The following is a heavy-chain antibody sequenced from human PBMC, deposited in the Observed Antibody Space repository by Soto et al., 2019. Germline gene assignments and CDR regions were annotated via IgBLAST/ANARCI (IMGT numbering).Heavy chain of an antibody. J-gene: IGHJ4*02. Sequence: ETLSLTCTVSGYSISSGYYWGWIRQPPGNGLEWIGSIFHSGDTYDNPSLKSRVTMSVDMSKNQFSLKLSSVTAADTAVYFCERLLDHSRGYYYFDYWGQGTLVTVYS. CDR3: ERLLDHSRGYYYFDY. CDR1: GYSISSGYY. CDR2: IFHSGDT. D-gene: IGHD3-22*01. V-gene: IGHV4-38-2*02.